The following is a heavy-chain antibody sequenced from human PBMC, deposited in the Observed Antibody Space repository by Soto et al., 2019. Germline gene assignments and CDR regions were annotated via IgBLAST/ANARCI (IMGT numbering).Heavy chain of an antibody. D-gene: IGHD1-20*01. CDR1: GFTFSSYA. V-gene: IGHV3-23*01. Sequence: XESLRLSCAASGFTFSSYAMSWVRQAPGKGLEWVSAISGSGGSTYYADSVKGRFTISRDNSKNTLYLQMNSLRAEDTAVYYCAKATPITGTGGGYYYYGMDVWGQGTTVTVSS. CDR3: AKATPITGTGGGYYYYGMDV. J-gene: IGHJ6*02. CDR2: ISGSGGST.